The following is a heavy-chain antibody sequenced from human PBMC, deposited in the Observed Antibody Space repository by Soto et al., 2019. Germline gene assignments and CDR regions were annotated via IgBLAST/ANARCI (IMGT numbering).Heavy chain of an antibody. V-gene: IGHV3-23*01. CDR2: IIGNGGTT. CDR3: AKAPVPYYGPYGSCVFHY. D-gene: IGHD4-17*01. J-gene: IGHJ1*01. Sequence: PGGSLRLSCIASGFTFSSYAMSWVRQAPGKGLEWVSSIIGNGGTTYYADSVKGRFTISRDNSKNTLYLQMNSLRAEDTAVFYCAKAPVPYYGPYGSCVFHYWGQGTLVPVSS. CDR1: GFTFSSYA.